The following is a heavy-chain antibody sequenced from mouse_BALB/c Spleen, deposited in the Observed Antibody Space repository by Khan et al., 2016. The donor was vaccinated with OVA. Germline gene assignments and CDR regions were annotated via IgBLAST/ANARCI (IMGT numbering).Heavy chain of an antibody. Sequence: VQLQQSGAELARPGASVKMSCKTSGYTFTTYTLHWVKQRPGRSLEWIGDINPSNDYTNYNQKFKDKSKLTADKSTSTAYMKLSSLTSEDSAVYYCARSGQLGLRGGFTYWGQGTLVTVSA. D-gene: IGHD3-2*01. CDR3: ARSGQLGLRGGFTY. CDR2: INPSNDYT. V-gene: IGHV1-4*01. CDR1: GYTFTTYT. J-gene: IGHJ3*01.